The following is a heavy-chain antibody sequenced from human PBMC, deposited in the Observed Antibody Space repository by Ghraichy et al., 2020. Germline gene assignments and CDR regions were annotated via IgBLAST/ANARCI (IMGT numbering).Heavy chain of an antibody. D-gene: IGHD4-17*01. V-gene: IGHV3-11*06. CDR2: ISSSSSYT. J-gene: IGHJ6*02. CDR3: ARERVRTVTTRRYGMDV. Sequence: GESLNISCAASGFTFSDYYMSWIRQAPGKGLEWVSYISSSSSYTNYADSVKGRFTISRDNAKNSLYLQMNSLRAEDTAVYYCARERVRTVTTRRYGMDVWGQGTTVTVSS. CDR1: GFTFSDYY.